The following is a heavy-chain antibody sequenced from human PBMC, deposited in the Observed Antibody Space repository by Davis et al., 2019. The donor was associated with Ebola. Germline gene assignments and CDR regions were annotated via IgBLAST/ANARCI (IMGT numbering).Heavy chain of an antibody. J-gene: IGHJ4*02. D-gene: IGHD3-16*02. V-gene: IGHV1-18*01. CDR3: ARGPRGGYRYTGNRGSFDY. CDR1: GYTFTSYG. Sequence: AASVKVSCKASGYTFTSYGISWVRQAPGQGLEWMGWISAYNGNTNYAQKLQGRVTMTTDTSTSTAYMELRSLRSDDTAVYYCARGPRGGYRYTGNRGSFDYWGQGTLVTVSS. CDR2: ISAYNGNT.